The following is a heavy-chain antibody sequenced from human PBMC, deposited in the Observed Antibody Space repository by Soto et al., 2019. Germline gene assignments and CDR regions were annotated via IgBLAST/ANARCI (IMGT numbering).Heavy chain of an antibody. D-gene: IGHD2-15*01. CDR1: GGSIISGY. CDR2: ISHSGNT. J-gene: IGHJ4*02. V-gene: IGHV4-59*01. Sequence: SETLSLTCTVSGGSIISGYWSWIRQPPGKGLEWIGYISHSGNTNYNPSVKSRVTLSVDTPKNQFSLRLSSVTTADTAVYYCVGLRGYAGSRIDYWGQGTLVIVSS. CDR3: VGLRGYAGSRIDY.